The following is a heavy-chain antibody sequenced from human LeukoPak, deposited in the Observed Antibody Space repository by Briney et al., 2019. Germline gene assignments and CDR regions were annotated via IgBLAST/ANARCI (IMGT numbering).Heavy chain of an antibody. J-gene: IGHJ4*02. CDR2: ISGPGDNT. Sequence: PGGSLRLSCAAPGFTYYNYAMGWVRRAPGKGLDWVSTISGPGDNTYYADSVKGRFTISRDNSKNTLYLQMNSLRAEDTAVYYCARENVSPGGWYNDYWGQGTLVTVSS. CDR1: GFTYYNYA. CDR3: ARENVSPGGWYNDY. V-gene: IGHV3-23*01. D-gene: IGHD6-19*01.